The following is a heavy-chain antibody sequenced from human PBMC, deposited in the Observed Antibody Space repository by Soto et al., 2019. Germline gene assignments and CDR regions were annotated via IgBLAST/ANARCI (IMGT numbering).Heavy chain of an antibody. CDR3: AKDFHGSNDYYCYGMDV. Sequence: GALRLSCAPSGFTFSSYGMHWVRSAPGKGLEWVAVISYDGSNKYYADSVKGRFTISRDNSKNTLYLQMNSLRAEDTAVYYCAKDFHGSNDYYCYGMDVWAQGTTVTVSA. V-gene: IGHV3-30*18. CDR2: ISYDGSNK. J-gene: IGHJ6*01. D-gene: IGHD3-10*01. CDR1: GFTFSSYG.